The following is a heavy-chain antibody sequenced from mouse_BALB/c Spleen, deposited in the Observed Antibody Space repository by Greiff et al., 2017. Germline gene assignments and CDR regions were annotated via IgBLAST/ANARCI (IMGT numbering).Heavy chain of an antibody. J-gene: IGHJ4*01. CDR1: GFTFSSYA. CDR3: ARAYGNYQAMDY. CDR2: ISSGGSYT. Sequence: EVKVVESGGGLVKPGGSLKLSCAASGFTFSSYAMSWVRQSPEKRLEWVAEISSGGSYTYYPDTVTGRFTISRDNAKNTLYLEMSSLRSEDTAMYYCARAYGNYQAMDYWGQGTSVTVSS. V-gene: IGHV5-9-4*01. D-gene: IGHD2-1*01.